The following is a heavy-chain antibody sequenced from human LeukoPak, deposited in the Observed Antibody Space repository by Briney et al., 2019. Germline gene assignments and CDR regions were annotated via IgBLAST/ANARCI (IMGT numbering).Heavy chain of an antibody. CDR2: IYYSGST. Sequence: SETLSLTCTVSGGSISSSSYYWGWIRQPPGKGLEWIGSIYYSGSTYYNPSLKSRVTISVDTSKNQFSLKLSSVTAADTAVYYCARDYGDYVDAFDIWGQGTMVTVSS. J-gene: IGHJ3*02. CDR1: GGSISSSSYY. CDR3: ARDYGDYVDAFDI. V-gene: IGHV4-39*01. D-gene: IGHD4-17*01.